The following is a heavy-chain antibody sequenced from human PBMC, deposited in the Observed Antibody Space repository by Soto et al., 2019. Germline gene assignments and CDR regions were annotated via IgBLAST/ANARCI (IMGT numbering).Heavy chain of an antibody. D-gene: IGHD5-12*01. CDR1: GESVSSNSAA. J-gene: IGHJ6*02. CDR2: TYYRSKWYN. CDR3: AREVAGYGGDDFDQYYGMDV. Sequence: SQTLSLTCDISGESVSSNSAAWNWIRQSPSRGLEWLGRTYYRSKWYNDYALSVKSRITLNPDTPKNKFSLQLNSVTPEDTAVYYCAREVAGYGGDDFDQYYGMDVWGQGTTVTVSS. V-gene: IGHV6-1*01.